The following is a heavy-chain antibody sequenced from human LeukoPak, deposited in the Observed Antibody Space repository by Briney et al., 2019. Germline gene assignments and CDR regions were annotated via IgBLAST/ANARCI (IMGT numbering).Heavy chain of an antibody. CDR2: IYPGDSDT. D-gene: IGHD2-15*01. CDR3: ASLDCSGGSCYRVGWFDP. CDR1: GYSFTSYR. V-gene: IGHV5-51*01. J-gene: IGHJ5*02. Sequence: GESLKISCKGSGYSFTSYRVGWVRQMPGKGLEWMGIIYPGDSDTRYSPSFQGQVTISADKSISTAYLQWSSLKASDTAMYYCASLDCSGGSCYRVGWFDPWGQGTLVTVSS.